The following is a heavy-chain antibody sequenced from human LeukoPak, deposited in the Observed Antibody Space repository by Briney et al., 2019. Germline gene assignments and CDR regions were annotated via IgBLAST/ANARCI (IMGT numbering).Heavy chain of an antibody. D-gene: IGHD2-15*01. CDR1: GFTFTSYG. CDR3: ARDCSGGSCYHRY. CDR2: ISAYNGNT. V-gene: IGHV1-18*01. J-gene: IGHJ4*02. Sequence: GGSLRLSCAASGFTFTSYGISWVRQAPGQGLEWMGRISAYNGNTDYAQKLQGRVTMTTDTSMSTAYMELRSLRSDDTAVYYCARDCSGGSCYHRYWGQGTLVTVSS.